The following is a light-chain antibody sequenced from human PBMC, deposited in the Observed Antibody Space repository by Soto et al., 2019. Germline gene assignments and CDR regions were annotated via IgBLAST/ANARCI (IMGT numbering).Light chain of an antibody. CDR1: QTVTGA. CDR3: QQYNDWPPYT. V-gene: IGKV3-15*01. CDR2: GAS. J-gene: IGKJ2*01. Sequence: EILMTQSPATLSVSPGERATLSCRASQTVTGALAWYQQKPGQAPRLLIYGASTRACGIPDRFSGSGSGTEFTLTISSLQSEAFAVYYCQQYNDWPPYTFGQGTNVEIK.